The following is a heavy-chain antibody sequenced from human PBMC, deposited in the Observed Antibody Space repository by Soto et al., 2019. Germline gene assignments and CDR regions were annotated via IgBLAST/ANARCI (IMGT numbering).Heavy chain of an antibody. CDR3: SRAQPPTTVVTPRDAIDI. CDR1: GFTFSSYA. CDR2: ISGSGGST. D-gene: IGHD4-17*01. Sequence: PGGSLRLSCAASGFTFSSYAMSWVRQAPGKGLEWVSAISGSGGSTYYADSVKGRFTISRDNSKNTLYLQMNSLRAEDTAVYYCSRAQPPTTVVTPRDAIDIWGQGTMVTVSS. V-gene: IGHV3-23*01. J-gene: IGHJ3*02.